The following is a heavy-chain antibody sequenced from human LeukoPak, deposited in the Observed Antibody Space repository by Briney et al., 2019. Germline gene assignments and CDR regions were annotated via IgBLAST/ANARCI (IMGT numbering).Heavy chain of an antibody. J-gene: IGHJ4*02. Sequence: SETLSLTCTFSGGSISSYYWSWIRQPPGKGLEWIGYIYTSGSTNYNPSLKSRVTISVDTSKNQFSLKLSSVTAADTAVYYCARGVDRTSYYDFWSGYRSYYFDYWGQGTLVTVSS. CDR3: ARGVDRTSYYDFWSGYRSYYFDY. CDR1: GGSISSYY. V-gene: IGHV4-4*09. D-gene: IGHD3-3*01. CDR2: IYTSGST.